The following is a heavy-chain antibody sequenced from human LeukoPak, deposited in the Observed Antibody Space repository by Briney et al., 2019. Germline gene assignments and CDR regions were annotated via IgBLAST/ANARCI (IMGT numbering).Heavy chain of an antibody. V-gene: IGHV3-21*04. D-gene: IGHD1-26*01. J-gene: IGHJ3*02. CDR3: AKDTESEEVGVTDGAFDI. CDR2: ISSSSSYI. CDR1: GFTFSSYS. Sequence: GGSLRLSCAASGFTFSSYSMNWVRQAPGKGLEWVSSISSSSSYIYYADSVKGRFTISRDNAKNSLYLQMNSLRAEDTAVYYCAKDTESEEVGVTDGAFDIWGQGTMVTVSS.